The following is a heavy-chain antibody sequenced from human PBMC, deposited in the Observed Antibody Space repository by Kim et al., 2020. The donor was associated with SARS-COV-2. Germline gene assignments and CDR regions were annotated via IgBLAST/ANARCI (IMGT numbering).Heavy chain of an antibody. CDR3: SSVAYYDYVWGSYRPGP. J-gene: IGHJ5*02. V-gene: IGHV3-15*01. Sequence: VKGRFTISRDDSKNTLYLQINSLKTEDTAVYYCSSVAYYDYVWGSYRPGPWGQGTLVTVSS. D-gene: IGHD3-16*02.